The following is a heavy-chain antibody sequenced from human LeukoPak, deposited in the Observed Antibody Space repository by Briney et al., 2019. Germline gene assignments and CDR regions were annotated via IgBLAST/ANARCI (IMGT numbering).Heavy chain of an antibody. V-gene: IGHV3-7*01. D-gene: IGHD1-1*01. CDR2: INQDGSQK. Sequence: GGSLRLSCEASGFTFSTNWMIWFRQAPGKGLEWVANINQDGSQKDYVDSVKGRFTISRDNAKSSVYLQINNVGVEDTAVYYCARDKGWNVCEYWGQGTLVTVSS. CDR3: ARDKGWNVCEY. CDR1: GFTFSTNW. J-gene: IGHJ4*02.